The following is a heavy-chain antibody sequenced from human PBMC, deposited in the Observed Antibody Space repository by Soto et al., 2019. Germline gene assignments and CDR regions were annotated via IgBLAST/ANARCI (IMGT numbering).Heavy chain of an antibody. Sequence: QVRLQESGPGLVKPSQTLSLTCSVSGGSISSNGYYWSWIRQYPGKGLEWIGYIYYTGNTYYNPSLQSRVTRSVDTSKNQFSLKMSSVSAADTAVYHCARLAGTASDYWGQGTLVSVSS. CDR2: IYYTGNT. D-gene: IGHD2-21*02. CDR3: ARLAGTASDY. J-gene: IGHJ4*01. V-gene: IGHV4-31*04. CDR1: GGSISSNGYY.